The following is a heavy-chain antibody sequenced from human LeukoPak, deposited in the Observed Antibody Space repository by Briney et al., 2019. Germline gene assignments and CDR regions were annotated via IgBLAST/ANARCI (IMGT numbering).Heavy chain of an antibody. V-gene: IGHV1-2*02. J-gene: IGHJ4*02. CDR3: ARGRYCSGGSCSNHFDY. Sequence: ASVKASCKASGYTFTGYYMHWVRQAPGQGLEWMGWINPNSGGTNYAQKFQGRVTMTRDTSISTAYMELSRLRFDDTAVYYCARGRYCSGGSCSNHFDYWGQGTLVTVSS. D-gene: IGHD2-15*01. CDR2: INPNSGGT. CDR1: GYTFTGYY.